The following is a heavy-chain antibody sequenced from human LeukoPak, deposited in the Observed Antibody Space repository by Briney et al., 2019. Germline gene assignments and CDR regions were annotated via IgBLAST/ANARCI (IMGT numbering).Heavy chain of an antibody. CDR1: GFTFSDYY. Sequence: GGSLRLSCAASGFTFSDYYMSWVRQAPGKGLEWVSAISGSGGSTYYADSVKGRFTISRDNSKNTLYLQMNSLRAEDTAVYYCARKAALTMIVVVISGTFDYWGQGTLVTVSS. J-gene: IGHJ4*02. CDR2: ISGSGGST. V-gene: IGHV3-23*01. CDR3: ARKAALTMIVVVISGTFDY. D-gene: IGHD3-22*01.